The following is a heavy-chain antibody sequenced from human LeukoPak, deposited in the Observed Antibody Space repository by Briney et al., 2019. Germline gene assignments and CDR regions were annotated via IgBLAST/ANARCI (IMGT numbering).Heavy chain of an antibody. D-gene: IGHD4-17*01. CDR3: ATRYGGYGLRY. V-gene: IGHV3-9*01. CDR2: ISWYSGSL. Sequence: PGRSLRLTCAASGFTFDDYAMHWVRHPPGKGLERVSGISWYSGSLGYADSVQDRLTISRDNAKNSLYLQMNSLRAEDTALYYCATRYGGYGLRYWGQGTLVTVSS. CDR1: GFTFDDYA. J-gene: IGHJ4*02.